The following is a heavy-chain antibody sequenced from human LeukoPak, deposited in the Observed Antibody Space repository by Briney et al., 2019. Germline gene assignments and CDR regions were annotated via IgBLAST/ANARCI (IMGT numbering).Heavy chain of an antibody. V-gene: IGHV3-48*03. J-gene: IGHJ4*02. CDR1: GFTFSSYE. CDR3: AREVEQLVDY. Sequence: PGGSLRLSCAASGFTFSSYEMNWVRQAPGKGLEWVSYISSSGSTIYYADSVKGRFTISRDNAKNSLYLQMNSLRAEDAAVYYCAREVEQLVDYWGQGTLVTVSS. CDR2: ISSSGSTI. D-gene: IGHD6-13*01.